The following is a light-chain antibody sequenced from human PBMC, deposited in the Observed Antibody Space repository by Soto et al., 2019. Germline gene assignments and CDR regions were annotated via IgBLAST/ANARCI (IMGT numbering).Light chain of an antibody. CDR3: NSYGSTSTRYV. CDR2: EVS. Sequence: ALTQPASVSGSPGQSITISCTGTSSDVGGYNYVSWYQQHPGKAPKLMIYEVSNRPSGVSNRFSGSKSGNTASLTISGLQAEDEADYFCNSYGSTSTRYVFGTGTKVTVL. J-gene: IGLJ1*01. CDR1: SSDVGGYNY. V-gene: IGLV2-14*01.